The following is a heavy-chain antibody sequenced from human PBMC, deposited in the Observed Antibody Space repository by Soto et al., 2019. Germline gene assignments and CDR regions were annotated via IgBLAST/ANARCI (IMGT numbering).Heavy chain of an antibody. D-gene: IGHD6-6*01. CDR2: IKSKTDGGTT. CDR1: GFTFSNAW. Sequence: GGSLRLSCAASGFTFSNAWMSWVRQAPGKGLEWVGRIKSKTDGGTTDYAAPVKGRFTISRDDSKNTLYLQMNSLKTEDTAVYYCTTEWSLVFPWDAFDIWGQGTMVTVSS. V-gene: IGHV3-15*01. CDR3: TTEWSLVFPWDAFDI. J-gene: IGHJ3*02.